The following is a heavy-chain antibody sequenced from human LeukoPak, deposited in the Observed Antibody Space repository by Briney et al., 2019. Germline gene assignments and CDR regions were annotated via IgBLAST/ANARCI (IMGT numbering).Heavy chain of an antibody. Sequence: GESLKISCKGSGYSFTNYWIGWVRQMPGKGLEWMGIIYPGDSDTRYSPSFQGQVTISGDKSIRTAYLQWSSLKASDTAMYYCAKFMLTGYSSSWGYYFDYWGQGTLVIVSS. CDR2: IYPGDSDT. J-gene: IGHJ4*02. CDR1: GYSFTNYW. V-gene: IGHV5-51*01. CDR3: AKFMLTGYSSSWGYYFDY. D-gene: IGHD6-13*01.